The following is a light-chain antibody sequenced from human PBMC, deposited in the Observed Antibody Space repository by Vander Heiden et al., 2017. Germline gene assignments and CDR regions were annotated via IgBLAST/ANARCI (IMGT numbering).Light chain of an antibody. Sequence: SYVLIPPPPVPVSPGKRTSITCSGGEWGDKYGCWDQQKPDQIPRLVIYKDSKRAAASPEPFSGSDSATTATLTLRGAQAMDEDDYYCQAWDSSTVVFGGGTKLTVL. CDR3: QAWDSSTVV. J-gene: IGLJ3*02. CDR1: EWGDKY. CDR2: KDS. V-gene: IGLV3-1*01.